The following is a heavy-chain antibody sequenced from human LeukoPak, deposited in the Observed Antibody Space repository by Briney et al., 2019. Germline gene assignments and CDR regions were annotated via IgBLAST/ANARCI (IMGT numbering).Heavy chain of an antibody. D-gene: IGHD6-13*01. Sequence: ASVKVFCKASGYTFTSYDINWVRQATGQGLEWMVWMNLNSGNTVYAQKFQGRVTMTRNTSISTAYMELSSLRSEDTAVYYCARGIAAAGTIYYYYYMDVWGKGTTVTIFS. V-gene: IGHV1-8*01. J-gene: IGHJ6*03. CDR3: ARGIAAAGTIYYYYYMDV. CDR2: MNLNSGNT. CDR1: GYTFTSYD.